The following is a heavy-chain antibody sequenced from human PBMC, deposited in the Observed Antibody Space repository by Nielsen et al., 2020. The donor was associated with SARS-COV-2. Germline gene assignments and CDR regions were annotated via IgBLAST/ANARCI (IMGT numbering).Heavy chain of an antibody. CDR1: GFTFSSYS. CDR2: ISSSSSYI. J-gene: IGHJ4*02. CDR3: ASEDIVVVVAAAPRMV. V-gene: IGHV3-21*01. Sequence: GGSLRLSCAASGFTFSSYSMNWVRQAPGKGLEWVSSISSSSSYIYYADSVKGRFTISRDNSKNTLYLQMNSLRAEDTAVYYCASEDIVVVVAAAPRMVWGQGTLVTVSS. D-gene: IGHD2-15*01.